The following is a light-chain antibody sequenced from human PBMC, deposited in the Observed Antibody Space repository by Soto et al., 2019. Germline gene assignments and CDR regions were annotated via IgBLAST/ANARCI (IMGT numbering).Light chain of an antibody. CDR1: NIGSKS. J-gene: IGLJ3*02. Sequence: YELTQPPSVSVAPGKTARITCGGNNIGSKSVHWYQQKPGQAPVLVIYYDSDRPSGIPERFSGSNSGNTATLTISRVEAGDEADYYCQVWDSSSDPWVYGGGTQLTVL. CDR3: QVWDSSSDPWV. CDR2: YDS. V-gene: IGLV3-21*04.